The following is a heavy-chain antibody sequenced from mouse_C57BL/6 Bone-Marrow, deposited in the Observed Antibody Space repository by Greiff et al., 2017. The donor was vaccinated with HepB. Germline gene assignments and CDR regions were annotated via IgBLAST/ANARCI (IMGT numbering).Heavy chain of an antibody. CDR1: GYAFTNYL. V-gene: IGHV1-54*01. D-gene: IGHD3-2*02. J-gene: IGHJ3*01. CDR3: ARGSSGYRFAY. Sequence: QVQLQQSGAELVRPGTSVKVSCKASGYAFTNYLIERVKQRPGQGLEWSGVINPGSGGTNYNEKFKGKATLTADKSSSTAYMQLSSLTSEDSAVYFCARGSSGYRFAYWGQGTLVTVSA. CDR2: INPGSGGT.